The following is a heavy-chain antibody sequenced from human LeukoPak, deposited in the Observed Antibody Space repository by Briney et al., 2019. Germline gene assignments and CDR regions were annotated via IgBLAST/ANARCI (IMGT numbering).Heavy chain of an antibody. J-gene: IGHJ6*03. CDR3: ARVRAFRPNVARAYYYYMDV. CDR1: GGSLTSYS. Sequence: PSETLSLTCVVYGGSLTSYSWSWVRQSPGKVLEWIGEINHGGSTNYNPSLKSRATISPDTSENQFSLRLSSVTAADTAVFYCARVRAFRPNVARAYYYYMDVWGKGTTVTVSS. CDR2: INHGGST. V-gene: IGHV4-34*01. D-gene: IGHD2-21*01.